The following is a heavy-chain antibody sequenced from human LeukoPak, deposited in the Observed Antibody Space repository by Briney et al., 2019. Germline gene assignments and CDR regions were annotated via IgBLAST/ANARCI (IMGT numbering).Heavy chain of an antibody. D-gene: IGHD4-23*01. CDR1: GFTFSSYA. CDR3: AKRTSPLMVTTVVTLGY. CDR2: ISGSGGST. J-gene: IGHJ4*02. Sequence: PGGSLRLSCAASGFTFSSYAMSWVRQAPGKGLEWVSAISGSGGSTYYADSVKGRFTISRDNSKNTLYLQMNSLRAEDTAVYYCAKRTSPLMVTTVVTLGYWGQGTLVTVSS. V-gene: IGHV3-23*01.